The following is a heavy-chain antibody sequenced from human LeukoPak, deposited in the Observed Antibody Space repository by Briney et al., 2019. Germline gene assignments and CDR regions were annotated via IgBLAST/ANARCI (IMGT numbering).Heavy chain of an antibody. V-gene: IGHV4-30-4*01. CDR1: GGSISSGDYY. J-gene: IGHJ4*02. D-gene: IGHD6-6*01. Sequence: NPSETLSLTCTVSGGSISSGDYYWSWIRQPPGKGLEWIGYIYYSGSTYYNPSLKSRVTISVDTSKNQFSLKLSSVTAADTAVYYCARHVTYGSSSWGVEYYFDYWGQGTLVTVSS. CDR2: IYYSGST. CDR3: ARHVTYGSSSWGVEYYFDY.